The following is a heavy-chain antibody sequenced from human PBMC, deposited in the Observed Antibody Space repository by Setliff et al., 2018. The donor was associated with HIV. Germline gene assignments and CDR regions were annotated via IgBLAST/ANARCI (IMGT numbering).Heavy chain of an antibody. J-gene: IGHJ4*02. CDR2: IKSKSDDGTT. CDR1: GFTFSDYY. CDR3: AKDHATSSWFTALLDY. Sequence: PGGSLRLSCAGSGFTFSDYYMTWIRQAPGKGLEWVGRIKSKSDDGTTDYAAPVKGRFTISRDDSKNTLYLQMNSLRAEDTAVYYCAKDHATSSWFTALLDYWGQGALVTVSS. D-gene: IGHD6-13*01. V-gene: IGHV3-15*01.